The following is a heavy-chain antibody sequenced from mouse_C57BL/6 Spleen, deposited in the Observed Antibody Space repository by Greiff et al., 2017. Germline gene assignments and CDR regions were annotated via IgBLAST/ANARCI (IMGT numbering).Heavy chain of an antibody. Sequence: DVKLVESGGGLVKPGGSLKLSCAASGFTFSSYAMSWVRQTPEKRLEWVATISDAGSYTYYPDNVKGRFTISRDNAKNNLYLQMSHLKSEDTAMYYCARDQDGYLFAYWGQGTLVTVSA. CDR3: ARDQDGYLFAY. V-gene: IGHV5-4*01. CDR1: GFTFSSYA. D-gene: IGHD2-3*01. CDR2: ISDAGSYT. J-gene: IGHJ3*01.